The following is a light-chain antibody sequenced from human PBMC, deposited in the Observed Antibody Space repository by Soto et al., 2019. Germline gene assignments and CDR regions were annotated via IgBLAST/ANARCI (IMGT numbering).Light chain of an antibody. CDR1: QSISLN. V-gene: IGKV3-15*01. J-gene: IGKJ1*01. CDR2: GAS. Sequence: EVVMTQSPGTLSVSPGERATLSCRAGQSISLNLAWYQLKPGQVPRLLIYGASTRATGVPARFSGSGSGTEFTLTISSLQSEDFVVYYCQQYNHWPWTFGQGTKVEIK. CDR3: QQYNHWPWT.